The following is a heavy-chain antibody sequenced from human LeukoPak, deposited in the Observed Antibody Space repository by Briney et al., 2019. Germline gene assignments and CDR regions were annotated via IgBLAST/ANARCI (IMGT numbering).Heavy chain of an antibody. J-gene: IGHJ5*02. CDR3: AKGAGGFSYYNWFDP. V-gene: IGHV3-23*01. D-gene: IGHD5-18*01. Sequence: AISGSGGSTYYADSVKGRFTISGDNSKNTLYLQMNSLRAEDTAVYYCAKGAGGFSYYNWFDPWGQGTLVTVSS. CDR2: ISGSGGST.